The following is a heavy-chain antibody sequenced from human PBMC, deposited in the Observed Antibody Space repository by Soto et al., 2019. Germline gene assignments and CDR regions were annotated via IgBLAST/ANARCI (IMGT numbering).Heavy chain of an antibody. D-gene: IGHD2-8*01. V-gene: IGHV1-58*01. CDR3: AADATAWQQMVPSDY. Sequence: SVKVSCKASGFTFTSSAFQWVRQARGQRLEWIGWIAVGSGYTNYAQRFQDRVTLTRDMSTATTYKELSRLTSEDTAIYYCAADATAWQQMVPSDYWGQGTLVTVSS. J-gene: IGHJ4*02. CDR2: IAVGSGYT. CDR1: GFTFTSSA.